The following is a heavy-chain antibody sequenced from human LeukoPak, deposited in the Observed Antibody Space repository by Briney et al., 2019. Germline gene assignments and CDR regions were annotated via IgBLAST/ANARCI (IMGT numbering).Heavy chain of an antibody. V-gene: IGHV1-8*01. Sequence: ASVKVSCKASGYTFTSYDINWVRQATGQGLEWMGWMNPNSGNTGYAQKFQGRVTMTRNTSISTAYMELSSLRSEDTAVYYCARVRLYCSGGSCYRYFDYWGQGTLVTVSS. CDR1: GYTFTSYD. CDR2: MNPNSGNT. CDR3: ARVRLYCSGGSCYRYFDY. D-gene: IGHD2-15*01. J-gene: IGHJ4*02.